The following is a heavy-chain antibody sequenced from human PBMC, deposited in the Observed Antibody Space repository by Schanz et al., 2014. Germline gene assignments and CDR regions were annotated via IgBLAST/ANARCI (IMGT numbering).Heavy chain of an antibody. V-gene: IGHV3-30*18. CDR2: VSSDGNND. CDR3: SKQHIVRGVIYLNWFDS. CDR1: GFIFRSFG. Sequence: QGQLVESGGGVVQPGKSLRLSCATSGFIFRSFGIHWVRQAPGKGLEWVALVSSDGNNDYYTDSVKGRFTISRDNSKNTEHLQMNSLRAEDTAVYYCSKQHIVRGVIYLNWFDSWGQGTLVIVSS. J-gene: IGHJ5*01. D-gene: IGHD3-10*01.